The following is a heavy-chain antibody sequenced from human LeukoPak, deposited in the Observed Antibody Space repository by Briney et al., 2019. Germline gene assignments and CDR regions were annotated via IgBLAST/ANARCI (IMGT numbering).Heavy chain of an antibody. J-gene: IGHJ4*02. CDR1: GGTFSSYA. D-gene: IGHD6-13*01. Sequence: PGASVKVSCKASGGTFSSYAISWVRQAPGKGLEWVSAISNNGGYTYYADSVKGRFTISRENAKNSLYLQMNSLRAGDTAVYYCARVLAATDTGFDYWGQGTLVTVSS. CDR3: ARVLAATDTGFDY. V-gene: IGHV3-23*01. CDR2: ISNNGGYT.